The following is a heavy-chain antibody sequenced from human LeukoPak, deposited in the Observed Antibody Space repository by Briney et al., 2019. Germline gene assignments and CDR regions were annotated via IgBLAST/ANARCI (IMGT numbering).Heavy chain of an antibody. D-gene: IGHD2-21*02. CDR3: ARDHVTGAEDY. CDR1: GFIVRNYY. J-gene: IGHJ4*02. V-gene: IGHV3-7*01. Sequence: PGGSLRLSCAASGFIVRNYYLSWVRQAPGKGLEWVATVREDGSEKKYVDSVKGRITISRDNAKDSLYLQMNSLRAEDTAVYYCARDHVTGAEDYWGQGTLVTVSS. CDR2: VREDGSEK.